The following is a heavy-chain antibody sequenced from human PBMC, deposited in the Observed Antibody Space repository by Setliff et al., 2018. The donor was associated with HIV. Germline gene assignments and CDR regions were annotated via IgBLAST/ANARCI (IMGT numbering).Heavy chain of an antibody. CDR3: ARSEKYCSSGSCFRGCYGMDV. CDR1: GFTFSSYA. J-gene: IGHJ6*02. V-gene: IGHV3-23*01. CDR2: ISNNGGKT. Sequence: PGGSLRLSCAASGFTFSSYAMTWVRQAPGKGLEWVSSISNNGGKTYYADSEKGRFTISRDNSKNTLYLQMNSLRAEDTAIYYCARSEKYCSSGSCFRGCYGMDVWGHGTTVTVSS. D-gene: IGHD2-15*01.